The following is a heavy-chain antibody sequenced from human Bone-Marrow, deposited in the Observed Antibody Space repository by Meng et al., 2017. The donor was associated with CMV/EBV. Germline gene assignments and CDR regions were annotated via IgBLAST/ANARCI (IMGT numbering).Heavy chain of an antibody. CDR2: IYYSGST. V-gene: IGHV4-59*01. Sequence: GSLRLSCTVSGGSISSYYWSWIRQPPGKGLEWIGYIYYSGSTNYNPSLKSRVTISVDTSKNQFSLKLSSVTAADTAVYYCVRVQKQSVVVPAAIPWPAYYYGIDVWGQGTTVTVSS. D-gene: IGHD2-2*01. CDR3: VRVQKQSVVVPAAIPWPAYYYGIDV. CDR1: GGSISSYY. J-gene: IGHJ6*02.